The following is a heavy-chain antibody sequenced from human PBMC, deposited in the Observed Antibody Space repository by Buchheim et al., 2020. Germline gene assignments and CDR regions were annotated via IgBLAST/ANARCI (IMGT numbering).Heavy chain of an antibody. CDR1: GFTFSSYE. D-gene: IGHD6-13*01. J-gene: IGHJ5*02. CDR3: ARSPGIALAYNWFDP. CDR2: ISSSGSTI. Sequence: EVQLVESGGGLVQPGGSLRLSCAASGFTFSSYEMNWVRQAPGKGLEWVSYISSSGSTIYYAYSVKGRFTISRDNAKNSLYLQMNSLRAEDTAVYYCARSPGIALAYNWFDPWGQGTL. V-gene: IGHV3-48*03.